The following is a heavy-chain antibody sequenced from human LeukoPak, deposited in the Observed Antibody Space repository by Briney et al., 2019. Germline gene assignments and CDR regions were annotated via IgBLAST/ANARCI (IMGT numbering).Heavy chain of an antibody. CDR1: GGPISSYY. D-gene: IGHD4-11*01. CDR2: IYYSGST. Sequence: PSETLSLTCTVSGGPISSYYRSWIRQPPGKGLEWIGYIYYSGSTNYNPSLKSRVTISVDTSKNQFSLKLSSVTAADTAVYYCARLSYSNYGGGWFDPWGQGTLVTVSS. J-gene: IGHJ5*02. V-gene: IGHV4-59*08. CDR3: ARLSYSNYGGGWFDP.